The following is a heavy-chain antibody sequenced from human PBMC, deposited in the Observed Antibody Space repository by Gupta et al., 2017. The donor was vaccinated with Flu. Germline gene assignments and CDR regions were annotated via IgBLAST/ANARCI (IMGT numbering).Heavy chain of an antibody. CDR3: ARQVVPAAIIAFDI. D-gene: IGHD2-2*02. CDR2: INPNSGGT. Sequence: VQLVQRGAEVKRSGASVEVSCKPPRYTFTSHYIHWVRQAPGQGLEWMGRINPNSGGTNYAQKFQGRVTMTRYTSSSTSYMELSRLRSDDTAVYYCARQVVPAAIIAFDIWGQGTMVTVSS. CDR1: RYTFTSHY. J-gene: IGHJ3*02. V-gene: IGHV1-2*06.